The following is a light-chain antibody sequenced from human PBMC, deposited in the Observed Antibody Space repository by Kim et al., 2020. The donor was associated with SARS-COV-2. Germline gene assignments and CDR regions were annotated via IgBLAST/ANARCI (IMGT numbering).Light chain of an antibody. CDR1: QSVSSN. J-gene: IGKJ2*01. CDR3: QQYNNWPYT. CDR2: CAS. Sequence: EIVMTQSPATLSVSPGERATLSCRASQSVSSNLAWYQQKPGQAPSLLIYCASTRATGIPSRFSGSGSGTEFTLTISSLQSEDFAVFSCQQYNNWPYTFGQGTKLEI. V-gene: IGKV3-15*01.